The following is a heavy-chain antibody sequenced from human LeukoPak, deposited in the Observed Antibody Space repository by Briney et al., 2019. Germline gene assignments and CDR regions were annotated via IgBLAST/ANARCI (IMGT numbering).Heavy chain of an antibody. J-gene: IGHJ3*02. CDR2: ISDYNGNT. V-gene: IGHV1-18*01. CDR3: ARGGGIGYCTNGVCFDGAFDI. D-gene: IGHD2-8*01. CDR1: GYTFTSYG. Sequence: GASVKVSCKASGYTFTSYGISWVRQAPGQGLEWMGWISDYNGNTNYAQKFQGRVTMTTDTSTSTGYMELRSLRSDDTAVYYCARGGGIGYCTNGVCFDGAFDIWGQGTMVTVSS.